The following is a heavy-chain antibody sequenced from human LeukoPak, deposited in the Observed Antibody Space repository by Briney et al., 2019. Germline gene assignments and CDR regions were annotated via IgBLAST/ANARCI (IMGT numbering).Heavy chain of an antibody. CDR1: GGTFSSYA. CDR3: ARDSYDSSGYYWGYFDY. D-gene: IGHD3-22*01. J-gene: IGHJ4*02. V-gene: IGHV1-69*04. Sequence: SVKVSCKASGGTFSSYAISWVRQAPGQGLEWMGRIIPILGIANYAQKFQGRVTITADKSTSTAYMELSSLRSEDTAVNYCARDSYDSSGYYWGYFDYWGQGTLVTVSS. CDR2: IIPILGIA.